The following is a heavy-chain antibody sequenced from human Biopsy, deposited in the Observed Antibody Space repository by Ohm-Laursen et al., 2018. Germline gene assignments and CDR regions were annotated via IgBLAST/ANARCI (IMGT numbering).Heavy chain of an antibody. Sequence: PSETLSLTCTLSGASVRSHFLTWIRQPPGKGLQRIGSISNSGTTKSSPSLKSRVNISLHTSKNQLSLKLTSVTAADTAVYYCARLSALFGVADFTDDWGQGTLVTVSS. CDR1: GASVRSHF. V-gene: IGHV4-59*08. CDR3: ARLSALFGVADFTDD. CDR2: ISNSGTT. D-gene: IGHD3-3*01. J-gene: IGHJ4*02.